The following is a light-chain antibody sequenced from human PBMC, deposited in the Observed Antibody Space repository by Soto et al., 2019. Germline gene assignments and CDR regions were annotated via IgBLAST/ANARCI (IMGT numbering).Light chain of an antibody. CDR3: QQYGSSPEDT. Sequence: EIVLTQSPGTLSLSPGERATLSCRASQSVSSSYLAWYQQKPGQAPRLLIYGASSRATGIPDRFSGSGSGTDFTLTISRLEPEDFPVYSCQQYGSSPEDTFGQGTKLAIK. J-gene: IGKJ2*01. CDR2: GAS. V-gene: IGKV3-20*01. CDR1: QSVSSSY.